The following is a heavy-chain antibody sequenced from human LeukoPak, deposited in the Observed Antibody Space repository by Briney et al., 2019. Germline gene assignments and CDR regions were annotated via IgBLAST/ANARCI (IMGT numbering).Heavy chain of an antibody. Sequence: GGSLRLSCAASGFTFDDYAMHWVRQAPGKGLEWVSGISWNSGSIGYADSVKGRFTISRDNAKNSLYLQMNSLRAEDTALYYCAKDIESYYGTDVWGQGTTVTVSS. D-gene: IGHD5-24*01. CDR1: GFTFDDYA. J-gene: IGHJ6*02. CDR2: ISWNSGSI. CDR3: AKDIESYYGTDV. V-gene: IGHV3-9*01.